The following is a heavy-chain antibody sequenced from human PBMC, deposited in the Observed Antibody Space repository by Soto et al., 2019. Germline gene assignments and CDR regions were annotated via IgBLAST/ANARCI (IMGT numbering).Heavy chain of an antibody. CDR1: GGSFSGYY. CDR3: ARGLRYFDWLSRLNWFDP. J-gene: IGHJ5*02. CDR2: INHSGST. D-gene: IGHD3-9*01. Sequence: PSETLSLTCAVYGGSFSGYYWSWIRQPPGKGLEWIGEINHSGSTNYNPSLKSRVTISVDTSKNQFSLKLSSVTAADTAVYYCARGLRYFDWLSRLNWFDPWGQGTLVTVSS. V-gene: IGHV4-34*01.